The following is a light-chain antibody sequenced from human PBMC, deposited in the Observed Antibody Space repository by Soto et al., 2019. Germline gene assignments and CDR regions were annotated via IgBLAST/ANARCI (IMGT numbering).Light chain of an antibody. CDR2: AAS. V-gene: IGKV3-15*01. Sequence: EIVMTQSPASLSVSPGERATLSCRASQSISSTLAWYQQKPGQAPRLLIYAASTRATGIPARFSGSGSGTEFTLTISSLQSEDLAVYHCQQYKDWPVTFGQGTRLEIK. J-gene: IGKJ5*01. CDR1: QSISST. CDR3: QQYKDWPVT.